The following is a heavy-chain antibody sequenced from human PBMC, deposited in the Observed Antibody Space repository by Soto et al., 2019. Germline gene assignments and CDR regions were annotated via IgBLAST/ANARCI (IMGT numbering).Heavy chain of an antibody. V-gene: IGHV3-23*01. D-gene: IGHD2-8*01. Sequence: GGSLRLSCAASGFTFSSYAMSWFRQAPGKGLEWVSAISGSGGSTYYADSVKGRFTISRDNSKNTLYLQMNSLRAEDTAVYYCAKNSNSKAHRVYYSDYWGQGTLVTVST. CDR3: AKNSNSKAHRVYYSDY. J-gene: IGHJ4*02. CDR2: ISGSGGST. CDR1: GFTFSSYA.